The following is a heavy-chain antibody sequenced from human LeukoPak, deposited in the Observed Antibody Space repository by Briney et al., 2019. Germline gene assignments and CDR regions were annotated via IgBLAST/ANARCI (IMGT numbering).Heavy chain of an antibody. CDR1: GFTFSSYW. Sequence: GGSLRLPCAASGFTFSSYWMHWVRQAPGKGLVWVSRINSDGSSTSYADSVKGRFTISRDNAKNTLYLQMNSLRAEDTAVYYCARVYSSGWSTFDYWGQGTLVTVSS. J-gene: IGHJ4*02. CDR3: ARVYSSGWSTFDY. V-gene: IGHV3-74*01. CDR2: INSDGSST. D-gene: IGHD6-19*01.